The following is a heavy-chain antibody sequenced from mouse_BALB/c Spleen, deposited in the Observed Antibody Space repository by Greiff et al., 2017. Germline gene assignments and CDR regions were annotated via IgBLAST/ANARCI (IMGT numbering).Heavy chain of an antibody. Sequence: EVMLVESGGGLVQPGGSLRLSCATSGFTFTDYYMSWVRQPPGKALEWLGFIRNKANGYTTEYSASVKGRFTISRDNSQSILYLQMNTLRAEDSATYYCARDGYGNYAAYWGQGTLVTVSA. J-gene: IGHJ3*01. CDR3: ARDGYGNYAAY. D-gene: IGHD2-10*02. V-gene: IGHV7-3*02. CDR2: IRNKANGYTT. CDR1: GFTFTDYY.